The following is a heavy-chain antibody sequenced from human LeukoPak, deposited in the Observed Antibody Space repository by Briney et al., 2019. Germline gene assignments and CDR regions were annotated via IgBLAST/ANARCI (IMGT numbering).Heavy chain of an antibody. CDR1: AYSFPSFC. D-gene: IGHD3-22*01. V-gene: IGHV5-10-1*01. CDR2: IGHSDSYT. Sequence: GQSLRFSCKASAYSFPSFCMSCMRQLRGKGVECMGGIGHSDSYTNYSPSFQGQANISADKSMRTAYLNWSNLQASHTATNYCTRHPDSSGYYSSPIYYFDYSGEGALVTVSS. CDR3: TRHPDSSGYYSSPIYYFDY. J-gene: IGHJ4*02.